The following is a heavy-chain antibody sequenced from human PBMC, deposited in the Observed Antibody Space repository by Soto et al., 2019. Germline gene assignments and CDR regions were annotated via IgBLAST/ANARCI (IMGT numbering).Heavy chain of an antibody. CDR3: ANDTPIFGESYTMDV. V-gene: IGHV3-30*18. J-gene: IGHJ6*02. CDR2: ISYDGFNK. CDR1: GFTFSAYG. Sequence: QVQLAESGGGVVQPGTSLRLSCAASGFTFSAYGMHWVRQAPGKGLEWVAIISYDGFNKYYADSVKGRFTISRDNSKNTLYLQMNSLRSEDTAVYYCANDTPIFGESYTMDVWGQGTTVTVSS. D-gene: IGHD3-3*01.